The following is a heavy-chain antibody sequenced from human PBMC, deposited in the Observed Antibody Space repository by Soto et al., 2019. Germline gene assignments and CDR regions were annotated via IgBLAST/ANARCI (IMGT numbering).Heavy chain of an antibody. CDR3: ARWLGYGPHYDY. Sequence: SETLSLTCTVSGGSISSGDYYWSWIRQPPGKGLEWIGYIYYSGSTYYNPSLKSRVTISVDTSKNQFSLKLSSVTAADTAVYYCARWLGYGPHYDYWGQGTLVTVSS. V-gene: IGHV4-30-4*01. CDR1: GGSISSGDYY. J-gene: IGHJ4*02. D-gene: IGHD5-12*01. CDR2: IYYSGST.